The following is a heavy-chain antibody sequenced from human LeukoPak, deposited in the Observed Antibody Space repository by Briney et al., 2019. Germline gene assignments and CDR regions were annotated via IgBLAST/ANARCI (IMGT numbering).Heavy chain of an antibody. CDR1: GGSISNYF. D-gene: IGHD3-10*01. J-gene: IGHJ3*02. CDR3: ARPSRSISTAGAFDI. Sequence: SETLSLTCTVSGGSISNYFWSWIRQPPEKGLEWIGYIYYTGSTNYNPSLKSRVTISVGTSKNQFSLKLSSVTAADTAVYYCARPSRSISTAGAFDIWGQGTMVTVSS. CDR2: IYYTGST. V-gene: IGHV4-59*01.